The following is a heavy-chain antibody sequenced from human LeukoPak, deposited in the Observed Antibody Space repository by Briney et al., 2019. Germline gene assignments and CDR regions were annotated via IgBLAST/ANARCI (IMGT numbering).Heavy chain of an antibody. V-gene: IGHV3-23*01. D-gene: IGHD2-2*01. Sequence: GGSLRLSCAASGFMFGRYAMIWVRQTPGKGLEWVSAITETGAGTYYADSVKGRFTISRDNSLYLQMNSLRAEDTAVYYCAKDHCSSTSCYYFDYWGQGTLVTVSS. CDR3: AKDHCSSTSCYYFDY. CDR2: ITETGAGT. CDR1: GFMFGRYA. J-gene: IGHJ4*02.